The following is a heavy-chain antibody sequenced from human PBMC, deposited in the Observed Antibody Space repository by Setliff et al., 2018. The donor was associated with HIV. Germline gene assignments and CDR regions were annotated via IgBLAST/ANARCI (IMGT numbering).Heavy chain of an antibody. CDR3: VRQKRGVDAFDI. V-gene: IGHV4-39*01. CDR1: GGPISSTNYY. CDR2: IYYSGST. J-gene: IGHJ3*02. D-gene: IGHD3-10*01. Sequence: PSETLSLTCIVSGGPISSTNYYWGWIRQPPGKGLEWIGSIYYSGSTYYNPSLKSRVTISVDTSKNQFSLKLSSVTAADTAVYYCVRQKRGVDAFDIWGQGTMVTVSS.